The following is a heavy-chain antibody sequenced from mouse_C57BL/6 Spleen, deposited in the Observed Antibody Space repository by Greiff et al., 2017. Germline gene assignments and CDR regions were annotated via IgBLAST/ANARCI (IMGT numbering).Heavy chain of an antibody. D-gene: IGHD4-1*01. Sequence: QVQLQQPGAELVRPGSSVKLSCKASGYTFTSYWMDWVKQRPGQGLEWIGNIYPSDSETHYNQKFKDKATLTVDKSSSTAYMQLSSLTSEDSAVYYCARTGRDCAVEYWGQGTSVTVSS. CDR2: IYPSDSET. J-gene: IGHJ4*01. V-gene: IGHV1-61*01. CDR1: GYTFTSYW. CDR3: ARTGRDCAVEY.